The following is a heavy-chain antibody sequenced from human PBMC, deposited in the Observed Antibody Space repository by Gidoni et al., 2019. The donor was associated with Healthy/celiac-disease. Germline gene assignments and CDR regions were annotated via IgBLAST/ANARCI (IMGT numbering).Heavy chain of an antibody. CDR3: AKDRRRVGASPIDS. J-gene: IGHJ4*02. CDR1: GFPFSSSG. Sequence: AASGFPFSSSGMHWVRQAPGKGLEWVAVISYDGSNKYYADPVKGRLTISRDNSKNTLYRQMNSLSAEDTAVYYCAKDRRRVGASPIDSWGQGTLVTVSS. V-gene: IGHV3-30*18. CDR2: ISYDGSNK. D-gene: IGHD1-26*01.